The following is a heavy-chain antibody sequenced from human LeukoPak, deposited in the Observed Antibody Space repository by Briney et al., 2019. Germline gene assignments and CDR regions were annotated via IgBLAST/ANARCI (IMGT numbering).Heavy chain of an antibody. CDR3: ARGLVRGGENIYYYYGMDV. V-gene: IGHV4-4*07. D-gene: IGHD3-10*01. Sequence: SETLSLTCTVSGGSISSYYWSWIRQPAGKGLEWIGRTYTSGSTNYNPSLKSRVTMSVDTSKNQFSLKLSSVTAADTAVYYCARGLVRGGENIYYYYGMDVWGQGTTVTVSS. CDR2: TYTSGST. J-gene: IGHJ6*02. CDR1: GGSISSYY.